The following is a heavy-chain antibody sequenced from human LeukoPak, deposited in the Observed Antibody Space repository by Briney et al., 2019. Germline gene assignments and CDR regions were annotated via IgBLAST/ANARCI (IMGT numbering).Heavy chain of an antibody. CDR2: INHSGST. D-gene: IGHD6-13*01. Sequence: PSETLSLTCAVYGGSFSGYYWSWIRQPPGKGLEWIGEINHSGSTNYNPSLKSRVTISVDTSKNQFSLKLSSVTAADTAVYYCARDPGQYSSSWYAEDYWGQGTLVTVSS. J-gene: IGHJ4*02. CDR3: ARDPGQYSSSWYAEDY. CDR1: GGSFSGYY. V-gene: IGHV4-34*01.